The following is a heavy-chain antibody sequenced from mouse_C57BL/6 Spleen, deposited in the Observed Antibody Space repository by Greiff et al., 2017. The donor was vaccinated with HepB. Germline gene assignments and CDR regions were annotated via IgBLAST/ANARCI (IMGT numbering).Heavy chain of an antibody. CDR2: INYDGSST. CDR1: GFTFSDYY. V-gene: IGHV5-16*01. D-gene: IGHD1-1*01. CDR3: ARGLVATGNFDV. Sequence: EVKLMESEGGLVQPGSSMKLSCTASGFTFSDYYMAWVRQVPEKGLEWVANINYDGSSTYYLDSLKSRFIISRDNAKNILYLQMSSLKSEDTATYYCARGLVATGNFDVWGTGTTVTVSS. J-gene: IGHJ1*03.